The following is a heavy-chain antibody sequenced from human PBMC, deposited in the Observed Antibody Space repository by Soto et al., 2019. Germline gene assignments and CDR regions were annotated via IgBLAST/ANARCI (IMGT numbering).Heavy chain of an antibody. Sequence: TSETLSLTCAVYGGSFSGYYWSWIRQPPGKGLEWIGEINHSGSTNYNPSLKSRVTISVDTSKNQFSLKLSSVTAADTAVYYCARGKFSGYSSSWYWFDPWGQGTLVTVSS. CDR2: INHSGST. CDR1: GGSFSGYY. J-gene: IGHJ5*02. CDR3: ARGKFSGYSSSWYWFDP. D-gene: IGHD6-13*01. V-gene: IGHV4-34*01.